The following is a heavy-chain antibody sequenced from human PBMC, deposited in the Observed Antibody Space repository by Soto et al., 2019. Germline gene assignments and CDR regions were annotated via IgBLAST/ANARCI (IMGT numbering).Heavy chain of an antibody. V-gene: IGHV1-69*13. CDR3: ARLPQYCGGDCYSGAFGI. CDR1: GGTFSSYA. CDR2: IIPIFGTA. J-gene: IGHJ3*02. D-gene: IGHD2-21*02. Sequence: SLKVSCKASGGTFSSYAISWVRQAPGQGLEWMGGIIPIFGTANYAQKFQGRVTITADESTSTAYMELSSLRSGDTAVYYCARLPQYCGGDCYSGAFGIWGQGTMVTVS.